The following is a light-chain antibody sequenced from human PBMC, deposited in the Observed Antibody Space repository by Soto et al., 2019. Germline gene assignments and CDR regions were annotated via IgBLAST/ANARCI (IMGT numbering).Light chain of an antibody. J-gene: IGKJ1*01. V-gene: IGKV1D-16*01. CDR1: QVIYSW. Sequence: DLQMTQSPPSVSASVGDRVTITCRASQVIYSWIAWYQQKPGRAPKLLIFAASNLQSGVPVRFSGSGSGTDFILSINSLQPEDVATYYCQHYNSYSEAFGQGTKVDIK. CDR3: QHYNSYSEA. CDR2: AAS.